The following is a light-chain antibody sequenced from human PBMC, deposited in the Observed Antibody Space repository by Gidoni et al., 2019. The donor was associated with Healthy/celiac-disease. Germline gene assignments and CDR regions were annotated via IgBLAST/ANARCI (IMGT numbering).Light chain of an antibody. CDR1: SSDVGSYNL. CDR2: EVS. J-gene: IGLJ2*01. Sequence: QSALTQPASVSGSPGPSITISCTGTSSDVGSYNLVSWYQQHPGKAPTLRIYEVSKRPSGVSNRFSGSKSGNTAFLTIAGLQAEDEADYYCCSYAGSSTLVFGGGTKLTVL. V-gene: IGLV2-23*02. CDR3: CSYAGSSTLV.